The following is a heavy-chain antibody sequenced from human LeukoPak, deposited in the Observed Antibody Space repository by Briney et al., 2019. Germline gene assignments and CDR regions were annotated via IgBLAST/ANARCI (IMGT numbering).Heavy chain of an antibody. V-gene: IGHV1-24*01. J-gene: IGHJ4*02. CDR3: ATQLGYCTNGVCYDDYFDY. D-gene: IGHD2-8*01. CDR1: GYTLTELS. Sequence: GASVKVSCKVSGYTLTELSMHWVRQAPGKGLEWMGGFDPEDGETIYAQKFQGRVTMTEDTSTDTAYMELSSLRSEDTAVYYCATQLGYCTNGVCYDDYFDYWGQGTLVTVSS. CDR2: FDPEDGET.